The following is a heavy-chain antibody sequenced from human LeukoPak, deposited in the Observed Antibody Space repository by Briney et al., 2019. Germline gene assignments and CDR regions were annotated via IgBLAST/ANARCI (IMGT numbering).Heavy chain of an antibody. J-gene: IGHJ6*02. CDR3: ARLWLRGDYFGMDV. V-gene: IGHV3-53*01. D-gene: IGHD5-12*01. CDR1: GFTVSSNY. Sequence: GGSLRLSCAASGFTVSSNYMTWVRQAPGKGLEWVSVIYSGGSTYYADSVKGRFTISRDNSKNTLYLQMNSLRAEDTAVYYCARLWLRGDYFGMDVWGQGTTVTVSS. CDR2: IYSGGST.